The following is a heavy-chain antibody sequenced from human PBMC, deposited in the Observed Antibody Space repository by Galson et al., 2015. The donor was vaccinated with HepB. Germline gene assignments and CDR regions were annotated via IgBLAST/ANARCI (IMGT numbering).Heavy chain of an antibody. V-gene: IGHV1-69*13. CDR3: ARGEGPAGSSHHYYYMDV. CDR2: IIPIFGTA. J-gene: IGHJ6*03. Sequence: SVKVSCKASGGTFSSYAISWVRQAPGQGLEWMGGIIPIFGTANYAQKFQGRVTITADESTSTAYMELSSLRSEDTAVYYCARGEGPAGSSHHYYYMDVRGKGTTVTVSS. CDR1: GGTFSSYA. D-gene: IGHD6-13*01.